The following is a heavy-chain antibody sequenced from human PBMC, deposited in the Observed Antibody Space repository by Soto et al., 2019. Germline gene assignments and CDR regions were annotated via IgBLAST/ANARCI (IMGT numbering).Heavy chain of an antibody. CDR3: TRLPYSSLSGGINFDF. CDR1: GYSFSDFW. Sequence: PGESLKISCKSSGYSFSDFWISCFLQMPVKGLECLGIIYPSDSETRYSPSFQGQVTISADKSISAAYLQWTSLKASDTAMYYCTRLPYSSLSGGINFDFWGQGTRVTVSS. CDR2: IYPSDSET. J-gene: IGHJ4*02. V-gene: IGHV5-51*01. D-gene: IGHD3-22*01.